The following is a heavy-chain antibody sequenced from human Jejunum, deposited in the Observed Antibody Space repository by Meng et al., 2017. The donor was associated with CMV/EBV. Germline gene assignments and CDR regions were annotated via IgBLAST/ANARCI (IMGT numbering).Heavy chain of an antibody. CDR1: LSHYG. V-gene: IGHV3-30*02. D-gene: IGHD4-11*01. Sequence: LSHYGMHWVRQAQGKGLEWVAYLMYDGGNKFYADSARGRFTISKDISKNTLFLQMNALRVEDTAVYYCAKSALRYYSNSVDWFDPWGQGTLVTVSS. CDR2: LMYDGGNK. CDR3: AKSALRYYSNSVDWFDP. J-gene: IGHJ5*02.